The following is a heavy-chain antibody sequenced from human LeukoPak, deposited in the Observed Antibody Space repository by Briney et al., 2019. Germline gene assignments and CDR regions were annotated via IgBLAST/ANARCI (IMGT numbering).Heavy chain of an antibody. V-gene: IGHV4-59*13. Sequence: SETLSLTCTVSGGSISSYYWSWIRQPPGKGLEWIGYIYYSGSTNYNPSLKSRVTISVDTSKNQFSLKLSSVTAADTAVHYCARVSGSYYPGWFDPWGQGTLVTVSS. D-gene: IGHD1-26*01. CDR1: GGSISSYY. CDR2: IYYSGST. CDR3: ARVSGSYYPGWFDP. J-gene: IGHJ5*02.